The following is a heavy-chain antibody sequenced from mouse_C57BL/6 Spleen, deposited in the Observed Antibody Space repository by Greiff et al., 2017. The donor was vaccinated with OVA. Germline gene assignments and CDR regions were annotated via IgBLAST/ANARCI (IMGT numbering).Heavy chain of an antibody. D-gene: IGHD1-1*01. CDR3: ARGGTTVVGEYAMDY. J-gene: IGHJ4*01. V-gene: IGHV1-55*01. CDR1: GYTFTSYW. Sequence: QVQLKQPGAELVKPGASVKMSCKASGYTFTSYWITWVKQRPGQGLEWIGDIYPGSGSTNYNEKFKSKATLTVDTSSSTAYMQLSSLTSEDSAVYYSARGGTTVVGEYAMDYWGQGTTLTVSS. CDR2: IYPGSGST.